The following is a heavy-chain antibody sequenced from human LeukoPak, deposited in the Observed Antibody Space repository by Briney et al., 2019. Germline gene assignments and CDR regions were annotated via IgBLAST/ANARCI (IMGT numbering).Heavy chain of an antibody. J-gene: IGHJ4*02. V-gene: IGHV3-15*07. CDR3: TTVGCSTTTCYADY. CDR2: IKSKTDGGTT. D-gene: IGHD2-2*01. CDR1: GFTFTNAW. Sequence: GGSLRLSCAASGFTFTNAWMNWVRQAPGKGLEWVGRIKSKTDGGTTDYAAPAKDRFTISRDDSKNTLYLQMNSLKTEDTAVYYCTTVGCSTTTCYADYWGQGTLVTVSS.